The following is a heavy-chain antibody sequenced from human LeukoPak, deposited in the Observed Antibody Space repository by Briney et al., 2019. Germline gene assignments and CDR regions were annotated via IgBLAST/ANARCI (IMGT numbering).Heavy chain of an antibody. J-gene: IGHJ4*02. CDR3: ARYYYGSGSYQRYFDY. Sequence: PSETLSLTCTVSGGSISSSSYYWGWIRQPPGKGLEWIGSIYYSGSTYYNPSLKSRVTISVDTSKNQFSLTLSSVTAADTAVYYCARYYYGSGSYQRYFDYWGQGTLVTVSS. D-gene: IGHD3-10*01. V-gene: IGHV4-39*07. CDR2: IYYSGST. CDR1: GGSISSSSYY.